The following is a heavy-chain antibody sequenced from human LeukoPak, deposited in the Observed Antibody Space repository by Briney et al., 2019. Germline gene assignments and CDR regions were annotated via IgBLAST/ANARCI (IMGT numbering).Heavy chain of an antibody. D-gene: IGHD3-22*01. CDR1: GGSISSSSYY. J-gene: IGHJ4*02. CDR2: IYYSGST. Sequence: SETLSLTCTVSGGSISSSSYYWGWIRQPPGKGLEWIGSIYYSGSTYYNPSLKSRFTISIDTSKNQFSLKLSSVTAADTAVYYCAISSGYYPYFDFWGQGTLVAVSS. V-gene: IGHV4-39*07. CDR3: AISSGYYPYFDF.